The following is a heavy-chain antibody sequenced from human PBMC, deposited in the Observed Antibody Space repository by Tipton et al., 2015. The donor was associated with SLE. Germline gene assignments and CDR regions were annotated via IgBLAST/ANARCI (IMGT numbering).Heavy chain of an antibody. CDR2: IYYSGST. Sequence: TLSLTCTVSGGSISSYYWSWIRQPPGKGLEWIGYIYYSGSTNYNPSLKGRVTISVDTSKNQFSLKLSSVTAADTAVYYCATAGGSTSCFYCGYFDLWGRGTLVTVSS. CDR1: GGSISSYY. J-gene: IGHJ2*01. D-gene: IGHD2-2*01. CDR3: ATAGGSTSCFYCGYFDL. V-gene: IGHV4-59*01.